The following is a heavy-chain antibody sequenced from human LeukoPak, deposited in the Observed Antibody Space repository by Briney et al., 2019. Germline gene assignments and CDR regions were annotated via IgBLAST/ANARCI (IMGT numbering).Heavy chain of an antibody. D-gene: IGHD6-19*01. CDR2: TYYRSKWYH. Sequence: PSQTLSLTCAISGDSVSSNSAAWSWIRQSPSRGLEWLGRTYYRSKWYHDDAVSVRSRVSVNPDTSKHQFSLQLNSVTPEDTAVYYCARFLGIGSQRYYFDSGGQGTLVTVSS. V-gene: IGHV6-1*01. J-gene: IGHJ4*02. CDR1: GDSVSSNSAA. CDR3: ARFLGIGSQRYYFDS.